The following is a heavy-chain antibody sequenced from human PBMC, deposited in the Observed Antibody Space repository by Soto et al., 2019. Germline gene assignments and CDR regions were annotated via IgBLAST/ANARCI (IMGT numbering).Heavy chain of an antibody. V-gene: IGHV3-21*01. J-gene: IGHJ4*02. CDR1: GFTFSSYS. CDR2: ISSSSSSYI. CDR3: ARLTSYDSSGYYCY. Sequence: EVQLVESGGGLVKPGGSLRLSCAASGFTFSSYSMNWVRQAPGKGLEWVSSISSSSSSYIYYADSVKGRFTISRDNAKNSLYLQMNSLRAEDTAVYYCARLTSYDSSGYYCYWGQGTLVTVSS. D-gene: IGHD3-22*01.